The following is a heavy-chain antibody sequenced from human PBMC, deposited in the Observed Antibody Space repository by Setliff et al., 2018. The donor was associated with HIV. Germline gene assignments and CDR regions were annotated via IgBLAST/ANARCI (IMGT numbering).Heavy chain of an antibody. CDR2: ISATGTI. J-gene: IGHJ4*02. D-gene: IGHD6-19*01. CDR1: GFTFSSYS. CDR3: ARGSCSGCYLSDY. Sequence: PGGSLRLSCAASGFTFSSYSMNWVRQTPGKGLEWISYISATGTIKYADSVKGRFTISRDNAKNTAYMELSSLRSEDTAAYYCARGSCSGCYLSDYWGLGTLVTVSS. V-gene: IGHV3-48*01.